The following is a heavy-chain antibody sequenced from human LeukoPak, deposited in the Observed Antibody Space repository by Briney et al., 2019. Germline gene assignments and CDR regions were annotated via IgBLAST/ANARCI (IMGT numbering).Heavy chain of an antibody. V-gene: IGHV3-21*01. D-gene: IGHD3-22*01. CDR3: AKEVGVVVSLHAFDI. J-gene: IGHJ3*02. Sequence: GGSLRLSCAVSGITFSSYSMNWVRQAPGKGLEWVSSISSSSTSIYYADSVKGRFTISRDNAKNSLYLQMNSLRAEDTAMYYCAKEVGVVVSLHAFDIWGQGTMVTVSS. CDR2: ISSSSTSI. CDR1: GITFSSYS.